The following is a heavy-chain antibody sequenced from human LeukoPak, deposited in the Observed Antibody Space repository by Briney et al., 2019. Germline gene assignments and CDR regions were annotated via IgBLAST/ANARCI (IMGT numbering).Heavy chain of an antibody. CDR2: IYYSGST. CDR1: GGSISSYY. CDR3: ASVTPDYYYYYMDV. V-gene: IGHV4-59*01. Sequence: SETLSLTCTVSGGSISSYYWSWIRQPPGKGLEWIGYIYYSGSTNYNPSPKSRVTISVDTSKNQFSLKLSSVTAADTAVYYCASVTPDYYYYYMDVWGKGTTVTVSS. J-gene: IGHJ6*03. D-gene: IGHD2-15*01.